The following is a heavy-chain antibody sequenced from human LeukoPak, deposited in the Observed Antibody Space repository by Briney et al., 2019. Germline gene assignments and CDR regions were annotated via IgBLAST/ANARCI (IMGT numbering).Heavy chain of an antibody. J-gene: IGHJ4*02. D-gene: IGHD2-15*01. Sequence: GGSLILSCAASGFTFSGSAMHWVRQASGKGLEWVGRIRSKANSYATAYAASVKGRVTISRDDSKNTAYLQMNSLNTEDTAVYYCTRGYCSGGSCYWIDYWGQGTLVTVSS. CDR3: TRGYCSGGSCYWIDY. V-gene: IGHV3-73*01. CDR1: GFTFSGSA. CDR2: IRSKANSYAT.